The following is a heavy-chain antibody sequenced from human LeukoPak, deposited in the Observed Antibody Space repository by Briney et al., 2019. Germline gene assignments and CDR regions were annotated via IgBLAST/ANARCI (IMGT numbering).Heavy chain of an antibody. V-gene: IGHV3-23*01. J-gene: IGHJ6*02. CDR2: ISGSGGGT. CDR1: GFTFSSYA. Sequence: PGGSLRLSCAASGFTFSSYAMRWVRQAPGKGLEWVSAISGSGGGTYYADSVKGRFTISRDNSKNTLYLQMNSLRAEDTAVYYCAKVVSPRYYYYYGMDVWGQGTTVTVSS. CDR3: AKVVSPRYYYYYGMDV.